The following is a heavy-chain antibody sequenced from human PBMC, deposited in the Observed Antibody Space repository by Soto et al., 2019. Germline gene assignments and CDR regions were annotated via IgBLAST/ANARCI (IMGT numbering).Heavy chain of an antibody. CDR2: VSWNTGSI. CDR1: GFTFDDYA. J-gene: IGHJ6*02. CDR3: AKGRPVGVYYAMDV. Sequence: VHLVESGGGLVQPGRSLRLSCVAAGFTFDDYAMHWVRQSPGKGLEWVSAVSWNTGSIGYAVSVKGRFTISRDNAKNSLYLQINSLTPEDTALYYCAKGRPVGVYYAMDVWGQGTTVTVSS. V-gene: IGHV3-9*01. D-gene: IGHD2-15*01.